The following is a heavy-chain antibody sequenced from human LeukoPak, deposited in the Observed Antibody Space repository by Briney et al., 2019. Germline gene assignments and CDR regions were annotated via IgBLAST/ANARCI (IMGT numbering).Heavy chain of an antibody. D-gene: IGHD6-6*01. CDR2: ISAYNGDT. CDR3: ARSIAARPGNWFDP. CDR1: GYTFNSHG. V-gene: IGHV1-18*04. J-gene: IGHJ5*02. Sequence: ASVKVSCKASGYTFNSHGISWVRQAPGQGLEWMGWISAYNGDTNYAQKFQGRVTLTTDRTTSTAYLELRSLRSDDTAVYYCARSIAARPGNWFDPWGQGTLVTVSS.